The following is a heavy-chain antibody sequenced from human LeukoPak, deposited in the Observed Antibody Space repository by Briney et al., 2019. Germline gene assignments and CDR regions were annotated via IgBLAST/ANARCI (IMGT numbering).Heavy chain of an antibody. CDR3: AKFALRYCSGGSCHPFDY. V-gene: IGHV3-23*01. CDR2: ISGSGGST. CDR1: GFTFSSYG. Sequence: QPGGTLRLSCAASGFTFSSYGMSWVRQAPGKGLEWVSAISGSGGSTYYADSVKGRFIISRDSSKNTLYLQMNSLRAEDTAVYYCAKFALRYCSGGSCHPFDYWGQGTLVTVSS. J-gene: IGHJ4*02. D-gene: IGHD2-15*01.